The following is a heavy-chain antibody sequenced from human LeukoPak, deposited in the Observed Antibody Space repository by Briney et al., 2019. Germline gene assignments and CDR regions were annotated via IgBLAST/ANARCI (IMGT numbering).Heavy chain of an antibody. CDR1: GFTFSNYT. Sequence: PGGSLRLSCAASGFTFSNYTMHWVRQAPGKGLEWVAVISYDGSNKYYADSVKGRFTISRDNSKNTLYLQMNSLRAEDTAVYYCAKDLGLRDSSGWYYGYYFDYWGQGTLVTVSS. CDR3: AKDLGLRDSSGWYYGYYFDY. V-gene: IGHV3-30-3*01. J-gene: IGHJ4*02. CDR2: ISYDGSNK. D-gene: IGHD6-19*01.